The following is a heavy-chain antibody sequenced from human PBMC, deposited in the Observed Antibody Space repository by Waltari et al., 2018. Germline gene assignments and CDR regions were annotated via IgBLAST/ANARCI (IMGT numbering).Heavy chain of an antibody. V-gene: IGHV3-53*01. J-gene: IGHJ4*02. CDR1: GFTVSSNY. D-gene: IGHD3-10*01. Sequence: EVQLVESGGGLIQPGGSLRLSCAASGFTVSSNYMSWVRQAPGKGLEWVSVIYSGGSTYYADSVKGRFTISRDNSKNTLYLQMNSLRAEDTAVYYCARARLRFGEYSFDYWGQGTLVTVSS. CDR2: IYSGGST. CDR3: ARARLRFGEYSFDY.